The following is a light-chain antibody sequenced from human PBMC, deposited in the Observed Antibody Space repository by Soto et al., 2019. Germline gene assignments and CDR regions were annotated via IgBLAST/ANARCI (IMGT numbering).Light chain of an antibody. CDR3: QQDNNWPRT. Sequence: EIVMTKSPATLSVSTGERATLSCRASQSVSSNLAWYQQKPGQAPRLLIYGASTRATGIPARFSGSGSGTEFTLTISSLQSEDFAVYYCQQDNNWPRTFGQGTKVDIK. J-gene: IGKJ1*01. CDR2: GAS. V-gene: IGKV3-15*01. CDR1: QSVSSN.